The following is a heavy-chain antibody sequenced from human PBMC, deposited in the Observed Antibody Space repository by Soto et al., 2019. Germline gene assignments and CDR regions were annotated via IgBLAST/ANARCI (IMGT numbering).Heavy chain of an antibody. V-gene: IGHV3-30*18. CDR3: AKEARYFGYHVYFDY. CDR1: GFTFSSYG. CDR2: ISYDGSYK. J-gene: IGHJ4*02. Sequence: HPGGSLRLSCAASGFTFSSYGMHWVRQAPGKGLEWVALISYDGSYKSYADFVKGRFTISRDNSKNTLYLQMNSLTAEDTAVYYCAKEARYFGYHVYFDYWGQGTLGTVSS. D-gene: IGHD2-2*01.